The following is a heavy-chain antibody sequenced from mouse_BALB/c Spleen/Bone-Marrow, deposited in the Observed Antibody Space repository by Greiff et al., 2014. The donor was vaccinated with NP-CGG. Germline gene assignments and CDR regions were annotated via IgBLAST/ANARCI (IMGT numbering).Heavy chain of an antibody. CDR1: GYTFTDTW. Sequence: QVQLQQPGPELAKPGASVKMSCKASGYTFTDTWIHWIKQRPGQGLEWIGYINPSTGYAEYNQNFKDKATLTVDKSSSTAYMQLSSLTSEDPAVYYCARDYWGQGTTLTVSS. CDR2: INPSTGYA. CDR3: ARDY. V-gene: IGHV1-7*01. J-gene: IGHJ2*01.